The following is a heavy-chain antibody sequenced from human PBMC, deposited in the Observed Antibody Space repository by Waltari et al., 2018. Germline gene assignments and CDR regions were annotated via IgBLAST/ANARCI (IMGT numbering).Heavy chain of an antibody. V-gene: IGHV4-59*01. J-gene: IGHJ4*02. CDR3: ARAGLESVFDY. CDR1: GGSISSYY. D-gene: IGHD3-3*01. Sequence: QVQLQESGPGLVKPSETLSLTCTVSGGSISSYYWSWIRQPPGKGLEWIGYIYYSGSTNDNPSLQSRVTISVDTAKNQFSLKLSSVTAADTAVYYCARAGLESVFDYWGQGTLVTVSS. CDR2: IYYSGST.